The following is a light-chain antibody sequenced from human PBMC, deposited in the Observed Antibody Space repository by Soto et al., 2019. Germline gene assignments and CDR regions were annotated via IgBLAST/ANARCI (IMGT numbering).Light chain of an antibody. V-gene: IGKV3-15*01. CDR2: GAS. J-gene: IGKJ2*01. CDR3: QQYNNWTPYT. CDR1: PSVSNN. Sequence: EIVMTQSPATLSVSPGERATLSCRASPSVSNNLAWYQQKPGKAPRLLIYGASTRATGIPARFSGSGSGTEFTLTISSLQSEDFAVYYCQQYNNWTPYTFGQWTKLEIK.